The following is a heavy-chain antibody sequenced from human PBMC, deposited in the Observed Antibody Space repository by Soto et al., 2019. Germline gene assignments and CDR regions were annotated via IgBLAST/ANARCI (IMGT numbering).Heavy chain of an antibody. CDR1: GFTFSSYS. V-gene: IGHV3-48*01. D-gene: IGHD5-12*01. CDR2: ISSSSSTI. Sequence: GGSLRLSCAASGFTFSSYSMNWVRQAPGKGLEWVSYISSSSSTIYYADSVKGRFTISRDNAKNSLYLQMNSLRAEDTAVYYCARDPAGSGYSGYDPYYFDYWGQGTLVTVSS. J-gene: IGHJ4*02. CDR3: ARDPAGSGYSGYDPYYFDY.